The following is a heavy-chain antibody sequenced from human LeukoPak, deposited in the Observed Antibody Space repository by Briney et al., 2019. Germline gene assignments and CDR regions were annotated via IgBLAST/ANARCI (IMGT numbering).Heavy chain of an antibody. V-gene: IGHV3-23*01. D-gene: IGHD3-22*01. CDR2: ISGSGGST. CDR3: AKDQEPYDSSGYYPLHYFDY. J-gene: IGHJ4*02. CDR1: GFTFSSYA. Sequence: GGSLRLSCAASGFTFSSYAMSWVRQAPGKGLEWVSAISGSGGSTYYADSVKGRFTISRDNSKNTLYLQMNSLRAEDTAVYYCAKDQEPYDSSGYYPLHYFDYWGQGTLVTVSS.